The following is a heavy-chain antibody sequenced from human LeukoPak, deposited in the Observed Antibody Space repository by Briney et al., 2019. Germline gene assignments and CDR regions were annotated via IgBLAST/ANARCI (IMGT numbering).Heavy chain of an antibody. CDR2: IYYSGST. Sequence: PSETLSLTCTVSGGSISSSGYYWGWLRQPPGKGLEWIGSIYYSGSTYYNPSLKSRVTISVDTSKNQFSLKLSSVTAADTAVYYCAREGRYYYMDVWGKGTTVTVSS. CDR1: GGSISSSGYY. J-gene: IGHJ6*03. CDR3: AREGRYYYMDV. V-gene: IGHV4-39*07.